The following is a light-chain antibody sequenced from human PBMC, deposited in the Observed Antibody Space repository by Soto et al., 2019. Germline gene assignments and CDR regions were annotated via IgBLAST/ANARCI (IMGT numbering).Light chain of an antibody. J-gene: IGKJ4*01. CDR2: GAS. Sequence: EKVITQSPATLSLSPGERATLSCRASQSVGSDLAWYQQKPGQAPRLLIYGASTRATDIPARFSGSGSETEFTLTISSLQSEDFAVYYCHQYYSWPLTFGGGTKVEI. CDR1: QSVGSD. CDR3: HQYYSWPLT. V-gene: IGKV3-15*01.